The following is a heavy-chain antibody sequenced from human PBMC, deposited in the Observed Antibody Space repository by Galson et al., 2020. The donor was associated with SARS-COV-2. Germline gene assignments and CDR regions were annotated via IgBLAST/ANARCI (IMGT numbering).Heavy chain of an antibody. D-gene: IGHD3-3*01. CDR2: ISSSSSYK. CDR3: ASDDFGRTLGEMYYYYGMDV. V-gene: IGHV3-21*01. CDR1: GFTFSSNS. J-gene: IGHJ6*02. Sequence: GGSLRLSCAASGFTFSSNSMNWVRQAPGKGLEWVATISSSSSYKYYADSVKGRFTISRDNAKNSLYLQMNSLRAEDTAVYYCASDDFGRTLGEMYYYYGMDVWGQGTTVTVSS.